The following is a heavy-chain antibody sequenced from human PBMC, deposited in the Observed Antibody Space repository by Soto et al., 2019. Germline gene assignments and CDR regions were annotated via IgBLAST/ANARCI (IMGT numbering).Heavy chain of an antibody. D-gene: IGHD5-18*01. Sequence: ASVKVSCKASGYTFTSYGISWVRQAPGQGLEWMGWISAYNSNTNYAQKHQGRVTMTTDTSTSTAYMELRSLRSDDTAVYYCARVGTVGGYSYGDYYGMDVWGQGTTVTVSS. CDR1: GYTFTSYG. CDR2: ISAYNSNT. CDR3: ARVGTVGGYSYGDYYGMDV. J-gene: IGHJ6*02. V-gene: IGHV1-18*01.